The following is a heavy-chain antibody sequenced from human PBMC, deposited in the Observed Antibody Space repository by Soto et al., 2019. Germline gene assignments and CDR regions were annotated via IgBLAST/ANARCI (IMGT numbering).Heavy chain of an antibody. J-gene: IGHJ4*02. CDR3: AREGGYYGELDY. D-gene: IGHD4-17*01. CDR2: IYYSGST. CDR1: GGSISSGDYY. Sequence: PSETLSLTCTVSGGSISSGDYYWSWIRQPPGKGLEWIGYIYYSGSTYYNPFLKSRVTISVDTSKNQFSLKLSSVTAADTAAYYCAREGGYYGELDYWGQGTLVTVSS. V-gene: IGHV4-30-4*01.